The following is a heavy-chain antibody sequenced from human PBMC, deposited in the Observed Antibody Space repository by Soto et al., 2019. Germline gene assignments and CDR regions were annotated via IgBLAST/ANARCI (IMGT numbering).Heavy chain of an antibody. Sequence: GGSLRLSCAASGFTFSGYAMSWVRLAPGKGLEWVSAISGSGGSPYYAESGKGRFTISRDNSKNTLYLQMNSLRAEDTAVYYCAKDSVVVPAAIRNYYYYGMDVWGQGTTVTVSS. V-gene: IGHV3-23*01. CDR1: GFTFSGYA. D-gene: IGHD2-2*02. J-gene: IGHJ6*02. CDR3: AKDSVVVPAAIRNYYYYGMDV. CDR2: ISGSGGSP.